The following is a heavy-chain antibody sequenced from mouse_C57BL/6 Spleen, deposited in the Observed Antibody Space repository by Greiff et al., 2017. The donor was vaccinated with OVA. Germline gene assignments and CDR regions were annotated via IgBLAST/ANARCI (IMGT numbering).Heavy chain of an antibody. V-gene: IGHV3-6*01. CDR3: AREGQLRLPYFDY. CDR2: ISYDGSN. D-gene: IGHD3-2*02. J-gene: IGHJ2*01. CDR1: GYSITSGYY. Sequence: EVKLEESGPGLVKPSQSLSLTCSVTGYSITSGYYWNWIRQFPGNKLEWMGYISYDGSNNYNPSLKNRISITRDTSKNQFFLKLNSVTTEDTATYYCAREGQLRLPYFDYWGQGTTLTVSS.